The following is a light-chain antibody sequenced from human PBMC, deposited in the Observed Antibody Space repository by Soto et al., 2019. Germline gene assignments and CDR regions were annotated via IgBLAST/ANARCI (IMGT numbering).Light chain of an antibody. Sequence: QSVLTQPPSASGFPGQSVTISCTGTSGDVGYYDYVSWYQQHPGKAPKLVIYEVTKRPSGVPDRVSASKSGNTASLTVSGLRAEDEADYYCSSYAGSNNFVFXSGTKLTVL. CDR1: SGDVGYYDY. V-gene: IGLV2-8*01. CDR3: SSYAGSNNFV. CDR2: EVT. J-gene: IGLJ1*01.